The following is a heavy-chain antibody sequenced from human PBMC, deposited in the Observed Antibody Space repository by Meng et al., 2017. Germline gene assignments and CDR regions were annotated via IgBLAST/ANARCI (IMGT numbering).Heavy chain of an antibody. CDR1: GYTFTGYY. J-gene: IGHJ5*02. Sequence: ASVKVSCKASGYTFTGYYMHWVRQAPGQGLEWMGWINPNSGGTNYAQKFQGRVTMTRDTSISTAYMELSRPRSDDTAVYYCARVGYCSGGSCYSESPHNWFDPWGQGTLVTVSS. CDR2: INPNSGGT. D-gene: IGHD2-15*01. CDR3: ARVGYCSGGSCYSESPHNWFDP. V-gene: IGHV1-2*02.